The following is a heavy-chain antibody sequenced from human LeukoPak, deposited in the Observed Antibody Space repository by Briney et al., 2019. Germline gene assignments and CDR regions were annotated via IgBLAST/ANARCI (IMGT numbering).Heavy chain of an antibody. V-gene: IGHV4-4*07. CDR1: GGSIIGYV. D-gene: IGHD7-27*01. Sequence: SSETLSLTCSVSGGSIIGYVWRWIRQPAGKGLEWIGRIYSSGSTNYNPSLKSRVTMSVDTSKNQFSLRVTSVTAADTAVYYCARAGDFARNQGTYYMDAWGKGTTVTVSS. CDR3: ARAGDFARNQGTYYMDA. J-gene: IGHJ6*03. CDR2: IYSSGST.